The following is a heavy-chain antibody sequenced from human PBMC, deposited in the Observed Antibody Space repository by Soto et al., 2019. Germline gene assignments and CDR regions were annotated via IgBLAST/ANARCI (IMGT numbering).Heavy chain of an antibody. CDR1: GGSISSYY. D-gene: IGHD4-17*01. CDR2: IYYSGST. Sequence: SETLSLTCTVSGGSISSYYWSWIRQPPGKGLEWIGYIYYSGSTNYNPSLKSRVTISVDTSKNQFSLKLSSVTAADTAVYYCARRYGDYWGQGTLVTVSS. V-gene: IGHV4-59*08. CDR3: ARRYGDY. J-gene: IGHJ4*02.